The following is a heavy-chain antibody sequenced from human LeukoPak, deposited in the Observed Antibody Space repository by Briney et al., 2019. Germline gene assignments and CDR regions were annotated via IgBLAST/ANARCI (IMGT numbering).Heavy chain of an antibody. V-gene: IGHV3-7*01. CDR2: IRQDGSEK. Sequence: SGGSLRLSCAASGFTFSSYWMSWVRQAPGKGLEWVANIRQDGSEKYYVDSVKGRFTISRDNAKNSLYLQMNSLRAEDTAVYYCARVEGWLQPKFDYWGQGTLVTVSS. J-gene: IGHJ4*02. CDR1: GFTFSSYW. D-gene: IGHD5-24*01. CDR3: ARVEGWLQPKFDY.